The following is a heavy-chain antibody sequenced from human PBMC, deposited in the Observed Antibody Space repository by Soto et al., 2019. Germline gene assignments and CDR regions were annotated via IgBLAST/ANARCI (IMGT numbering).Heavy chain of an antibody. Sequence: PSETLSLTCTVSGGSISSSSYYWGWIRQPPGKGLEWIGSIYYSGKTYYNPSLKSRVTISVDTSKNQFSLKLSSVTAADTTVYYCARRAVVAVTGSLDNWLDPWGQGILVTVSS. J-gene: IGHJ5*02. D-gene: IGHD2-21*01. V-gene: IGHV4-39*01. CDR1: GGSISSSSYY. CDR2: IYYSGKT. CDR3: ARRAVVAVTGSLDNWLDP.